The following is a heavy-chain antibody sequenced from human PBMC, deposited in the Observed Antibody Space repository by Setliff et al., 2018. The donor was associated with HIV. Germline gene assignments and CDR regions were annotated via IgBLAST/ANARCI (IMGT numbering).Heavy chain of an antibody. D-gene: IGHD5-12*01. CDR1: GYSSCSGCY. CDR2: MYHTGGT. V-gene: IGHV4-38-2*01. J-gene: IGHJ4*02. CDR3: ARQPLYNNYDWRSYYFDY. Sequence: SESLSLTCAVSGYSSCSGCYWGWIRPPPWKGLEWIGSMYHTGGTYYSPSLNSRLNTAVDTSTNQFSLKLRSVTAADTAVYYCARQPLYNNYDWRSYYFDYWGQGSLVTVSS.